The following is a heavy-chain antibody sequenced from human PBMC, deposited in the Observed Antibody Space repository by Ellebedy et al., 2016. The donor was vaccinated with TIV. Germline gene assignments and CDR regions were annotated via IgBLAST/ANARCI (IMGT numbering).Heavy chain of an antibody. J-gene: IGHJ4*02. CDR3: ARWGGSSGRFQGPYDY. CDR1: GGTFSNYA. D-gene: IGHD1-26*01. CDR2: IIPILGVA. V-gene: IGHV1-69*04. Sequence: AASVKVSCKASGGTFSNYAFNWARQAPGQGLEWMGRIIPILGVAEYAQNFQGRVTFTADKYTTTAYMDLSSLRSEDTAVYYCARWGGSSGRFQGPYDYWGQGTLVAVSS.